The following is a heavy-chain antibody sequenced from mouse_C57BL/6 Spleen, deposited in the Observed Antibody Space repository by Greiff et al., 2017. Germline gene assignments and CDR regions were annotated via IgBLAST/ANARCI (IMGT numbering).Heavy chain of an antibody. V-gene: IGHV3-1*01. CDR3: AREKDYYGSSYVWFAY. D-gene: IGHD1-1*01. CDR2: ISYSGST. J-gene: IGHJ3*01. CDR1: GYSITSGYD. Sequence: EVKLQESGPGMVKPSQSLSLTCTVTGYSITSGYDWHWIRHFPGNKLEWMGYISYSGSTNYNPSLKSRISITHDTSKNHFFLKLNSVTTEDTATXYCAREKDYYGSSYVWFAYWGQGTLVTVSA.